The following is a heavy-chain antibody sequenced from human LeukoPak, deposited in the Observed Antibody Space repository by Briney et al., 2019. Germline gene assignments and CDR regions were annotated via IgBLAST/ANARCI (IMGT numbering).Heavy chain of an antibody. V-gene: IGHV3-30*04. CDR3: AKDKYSSGRSTCFDY. CDR1: GFTFSSYA. D-gene: IGHD6-19*01. Sequence: GGSLRLSCAASGFTFSSYAMHWVRQAPGKGLEWVTIISFDGSNKYYADSVKGRFTISRDNAKNSLYLQMNSLKAEDMALYYCAKDKYSSGRSTCFDYWGQGTLVTVSS. CDR2: ISFDGSNK. J-gene: IGHJ4*02.